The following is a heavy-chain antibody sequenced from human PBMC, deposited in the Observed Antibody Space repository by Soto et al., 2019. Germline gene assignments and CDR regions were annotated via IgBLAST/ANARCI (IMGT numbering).Heavy chain of an antibody. CDR3: ARVRPRQYYYYGMDV. D-gene: IGHD6-6*01. Sequence: KTSETLSLTCTVSGGSISSGGYYWSWIRQHPGKGLEWIGYIYYSGSTYYNPSLKSRVTISVDTSKNQFSLKLSSVTAADTAVYYCARVRPRQYYYYGMDVWGQGTTVTVSS. V-gene: IGHV4-31*03. J-gene: IGHJ6*02. CDR2: IYYSGST. CDR1: GGSISSGGYY.